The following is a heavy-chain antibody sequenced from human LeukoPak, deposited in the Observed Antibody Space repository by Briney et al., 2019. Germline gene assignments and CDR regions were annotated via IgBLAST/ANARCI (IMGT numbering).Heavy chain of an antibody. Sequence: PGRSLRLSCAASGFTFSSYNIHWVRQAPGKGLEWVALISYDGSNKYYADSVKGRFTISRDNSKDTLYLQMNSLRPEDTAVYYCAKDEGFRAAAEGTPDYWGQGTLVTVSS. CDR3: AKDEGFRAAAEGTPDY. J-gene: IGHJ4*02. V-gene: IGHV3-30*18. CDR2: ISYDGSNK. D-gene: IGHD6-13*01. CDR1: GFTFSSYN.